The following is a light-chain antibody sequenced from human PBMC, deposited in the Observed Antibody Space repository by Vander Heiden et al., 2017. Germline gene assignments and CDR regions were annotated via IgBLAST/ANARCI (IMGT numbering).Light chain of an antibody. V-gene: IGLV3-21*03. CDR3: HVSDSSSDHLV. J-gene: IGLJ2*01. CDR2: DDS. CDR1: NIGSQS. Sequence: SYVLTQPPSVSVAPGKTARITCGGNNIGSQSVHWYQQKQGQAPVLVVVDDSDRPSGIPERLSGYNAWNTATPKTSMVEAGEEADDYCHVSDSSSDHLVFGGGTKLTVL.